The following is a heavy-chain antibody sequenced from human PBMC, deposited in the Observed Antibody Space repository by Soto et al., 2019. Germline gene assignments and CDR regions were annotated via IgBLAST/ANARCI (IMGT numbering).Heavy chain of an antibody. V-gene: IGHV1-8*01. Sequence: ASVKVSCKASGNTFTSYDIDWVRQATGHGLEWMGWINPNSGNIGYAQKFQGRVTMTRDTAIRTAYMEVSRLRSDDTAVYYCARGRASGSYYLLDYWGQGTLVTVSS. CDR3: ARGRASGSYYLLDY. D-gene: IGHD3-10*01. J-gene: IGHJ4*02. CDR1: GNTFTSYD. CDR2: INPNSGNI.